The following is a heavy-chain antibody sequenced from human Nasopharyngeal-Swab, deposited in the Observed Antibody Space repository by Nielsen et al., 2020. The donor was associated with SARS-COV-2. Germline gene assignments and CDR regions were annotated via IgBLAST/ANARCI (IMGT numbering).Heavy chain of an antibody. CDR2: INTNTGNP. CDR3: ARLSWFGESIYYFDY. J-gene: IGHJ4*02. CDR1: GYTFTSYA. D-gene: IGHD3-10*01. V-gene: IGHV7-4-1*02. Sequence: ASVKVSCKASGYTFTSYAMNWERQAPGQGIEWMGWINTNTGNPTYAQGFTGRFVFSLDTSVSTAYLLISSLKAEDTAVYYCARLSWFGESIYYFDYWGQGTLVTVSS.